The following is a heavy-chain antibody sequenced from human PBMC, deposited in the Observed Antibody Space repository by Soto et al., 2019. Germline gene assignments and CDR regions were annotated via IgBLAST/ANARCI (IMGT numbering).Heavy chain of an antibody. D-gene: IGHD5-12*01. J-gene: IGHJ4*02. Sequence: QVQLVQSGAEVRQPASSVKVSCKTSGGTFSSYAISWVRQAPGQGLEWMGRIVTIVDTSTYAQKFQGRVTITADESTSTVYMALSSLRSDDTAVYYCVRVVAIPGYPDNWGQGTLVPVSS. V-gene: IGHV1-69*11. CDR1: GGTFSSYA. CDR2: IVTIVDTS. CDR3: VRVVAIPGYPDN.